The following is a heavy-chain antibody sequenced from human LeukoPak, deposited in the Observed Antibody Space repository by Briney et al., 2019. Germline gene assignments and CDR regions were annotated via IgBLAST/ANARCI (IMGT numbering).Heavy chain of an antibody. CDR1: GYTFTSHA. Sequence: APVKVSCKASGYTFTSHAIYWVRQAPGQGLEWMGIINPSGGSTSYAQKFQGRVTMTRDTSTSTVYMELSSLRSEDTAVYYCAREGCSGGSCYVPIDYWGQGTLVTVSS. CDR3: AREGCSGGSCYVPIDY. D-gene: IGHD2-15*01. V-gene: IGHV1-46*01. CDR2: INPSGGST. J-gene: IGHJ4*02.